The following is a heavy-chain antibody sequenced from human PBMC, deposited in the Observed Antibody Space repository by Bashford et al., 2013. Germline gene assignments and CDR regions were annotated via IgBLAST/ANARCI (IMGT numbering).Heavy chain of an antibody. CDR2: IWYDGSNK. J-gene: IGHJ6*02. V-gene: IGHV3-33*01. CDR3: ARDKGGLRPYYYYGMDV. Sequence: VRQAPGKGLEWVAVIWYDGSNKYYGDSVKGRFTISRDNSKNTLYLQMNSLRAEDTAVYYCARDKGGLRPYYYYGMDVWGQGTTVTVSS. D-gene: IGHD4-17*01.